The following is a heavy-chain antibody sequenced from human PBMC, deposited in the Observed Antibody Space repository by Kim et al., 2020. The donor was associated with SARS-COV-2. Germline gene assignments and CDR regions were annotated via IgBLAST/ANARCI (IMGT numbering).Heavy chain of an antibody. CDR3: ARDKGYRPDTFDP. V-gene: IGHV1-18*04. CDR1: GYTFTRYG. D-gene: IGHD3-16*02. CDR2: ISTYNDER. J-gene: IGHJ5*02. Sequence: ASVKVSCKASGYTFTRYGISWVRQAPGQGLEWMGYISTYNDERNYAQTVRDRVTMTTDTSTSTAYMELRSLRSDDTAVYYCARDKGYRPDTFDPWGQGTLVIVSS.